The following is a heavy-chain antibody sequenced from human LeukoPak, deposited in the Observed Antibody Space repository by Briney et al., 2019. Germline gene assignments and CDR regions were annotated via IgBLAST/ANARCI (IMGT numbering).Heavy chain of an antibody. CDR3: ARVAGSADY. CDR1: GYTFTSYD. J-gene: IGHJ4*02. CDR2: MNPNSGFT. V-gene: IGHV1-8*01. Sequence: ASVKVSCKASGYTFTSYDMNWVRQATGQGLEWMGWMNPNSGFTGSAQKFQGRLTMTRDTSISTAYMELTSLTSEDTAMYYCARVAGSADYWGQGTLVTVSS. D-gene: IGHD6-19*01.